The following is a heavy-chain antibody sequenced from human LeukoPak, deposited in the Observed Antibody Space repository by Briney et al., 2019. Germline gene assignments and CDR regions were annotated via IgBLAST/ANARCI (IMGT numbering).Heavy chain of an antibody. CDR1: GGSFSDYY. J-gene: IGHJ4*02. Sequence: PSETLSLTCTVSGGSFSDYYWNWIRQAPGKGLEWIGYVYYTGSTNYNPSLKSRVTISVDTSKNQFSLKLSSVTAADTAVYYCARGMVRENLDYWGQGTLVAVSS. CDR2: VYYTGST. D-gene: IGHD3-10*01. V-gene: IGHV4-59*12. CDR3: ARGMVRENLDY.